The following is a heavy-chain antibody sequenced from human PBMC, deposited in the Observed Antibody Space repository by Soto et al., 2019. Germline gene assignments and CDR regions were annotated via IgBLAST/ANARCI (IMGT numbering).Heavy chain of an antibody. D-gene: IGHD3-22*01. V-gene: IGHV3-53*01. Sequence: GGSLRLSCAASGFTVSSNYMSWVRQAPGKGLEWVSVIYSGGSTYYADSVKGRFTISSDNSKNTLYLQMNSLRAEDTAVYYCARRSSGYPYYFDYWGQGTLVTVSS. J-gene: IGHJ4*02. CDR2: IYSGGST. CDR3: ARRSSGYPYYFDY. CDR1: GFTVSSNY.